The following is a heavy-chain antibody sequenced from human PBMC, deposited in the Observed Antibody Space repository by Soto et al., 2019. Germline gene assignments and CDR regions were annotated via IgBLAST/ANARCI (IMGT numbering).Heavy chain of an antibody. D-gene: IGHD4-17*01. CDR2: VFYDGTT. V-gene: IGHV4-39*01. CDR1: GGSISRRHNF. CDR3: ARYYGDYKNYFDY. J-gene: IGHJ4*02. Sequence: QLQLQESGPGLVKPSETQSLTCAVSGGSISRRHNFWGWIRLPPGKGLELIGSVFYDGTTYNNPSLDSRVTLSVDTSKNQFSLMLHSVTAADTAVYYCARYYGDYKNYFDYWGQGILVTVSS.